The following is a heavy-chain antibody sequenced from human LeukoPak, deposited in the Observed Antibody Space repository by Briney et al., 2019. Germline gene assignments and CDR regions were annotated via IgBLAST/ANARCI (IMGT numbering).Heavy chain of an antibody. J-gene: IGHJ4*02. V-gene: IGHV4-39*07. CDR3: ARDEGYCSSTTCYSFDY. Sequence: PSETLSLTCTVSGGSISSSSYYWGWIRQPPGKGLEWIGSIYYRGNTYFNPSLKSRVTISVDTSRNQFSLKLSSVTAADTAVYYCARDEGYCSSTTCYSFDYWGQGALVTVSS. CDR1: GGSISSSSYY. D-gene: IGHD2-2*01. CDR2: IYYRGNT.